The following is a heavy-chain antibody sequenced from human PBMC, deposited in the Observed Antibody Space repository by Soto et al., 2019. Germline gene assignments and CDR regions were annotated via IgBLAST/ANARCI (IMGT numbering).Heavy chain of an antibody. CDR1: GGTFSSYA. J-gene: IGHJ6*02. Sequence: QVQLVQSGAEVKKPGSSVKVSCKASGGTFSSYAISWVRQAPGQGLEWMGGIIPIFGTANYAQKFQGRVTITADESTSTAYRELSSLRSEDTAVYYCASGGYCISTSCPPDYYGMDVWGQGTTVTVSS. CDR3: ASGGYCISTSCPPDYYGMDV. CDR2: IIPIFGTA. D-gene: IGHD2-2*01. V-gene: IGHV1-69*12.